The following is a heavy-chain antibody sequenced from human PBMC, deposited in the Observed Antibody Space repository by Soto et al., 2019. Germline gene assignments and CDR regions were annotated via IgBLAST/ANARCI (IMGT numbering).Heavy chain of an antibody. D-gene: IGHD6-13*01. CDR1: GFNFSSYA. J-gene: IGHJ4*02. Sequence: QVKLVESGGGVVQPGRSLRLSCAASGFNFSSYAMRWVRQAPGKGLEWVAVISYDGSKKYYADSVKGRFTISRDNSKNALYLQINSLRAEDTAVYYCAREGIAAAGTTPHYWGPGTLVTVSS. CDR3: AREGIAAAGTTPHY. CDR2: ISYDGSKK. V-gene: IGHV3-30-3*01.